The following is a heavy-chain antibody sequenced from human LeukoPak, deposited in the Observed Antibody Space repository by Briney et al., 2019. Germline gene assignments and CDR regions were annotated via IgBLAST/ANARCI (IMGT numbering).Heavy chain of an antibody. D-gene: IGHD1-26*01. CDR2: IRSKSYGGTT. V-gene: IGHV3-49*04. J-gene: IGHJ4*02. Sequence: RSGGSLRLSCAASGLTLTGYWMYWVRQAPGKGLEWVGFIRSKSYGGTTEYDASVKDRFTISRDDSKSIAYLQMNSLKTEDTGVYYCTKVEWELPRNWGQGTLVTVST. CDR3: TKVEWELPRN. CDR1: GLTLTGYW.